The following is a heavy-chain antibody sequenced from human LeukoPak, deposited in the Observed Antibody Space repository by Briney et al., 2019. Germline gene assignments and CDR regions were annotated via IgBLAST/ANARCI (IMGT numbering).Heavy chain of an antibody. CDR2: IKQDGSET. Sequence: GGSLRLSCAASGFTFSSYWMTWVRQAPGKGLEWVGNIKQDGSETYYVDSVRGRYTISRDNAKNSLHLLMNSLRAEDTAVYYCARREGAWGQGTLVTVSS. J-gene: IGHJ5*02. CDR3: ARREGA. V-gene: IGHV3-7*01. CDR1: GFTFSSYW.